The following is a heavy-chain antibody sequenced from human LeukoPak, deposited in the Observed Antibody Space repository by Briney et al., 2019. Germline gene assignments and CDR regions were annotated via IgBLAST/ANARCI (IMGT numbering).Heavy chain of an antibody. CDR1: GYTFTSYG. D-gene: IGHD2-2*01. V-gene: IGHV1-18*01. J-gene: IGHJ5*02. Sequence: ASVKVSCKASGYTFTSYGISWVRQAPGQGLEWMGWISAYNGNTNYAQKLQGRVTMTTDTSTSTAYMELSSLRSEDTAVYYCAREHRGIVVPNWFDPWGQGTLVTVSS. CDR3: AREHRGIVVPNWFDP. CDR2: ISAYNGNT.